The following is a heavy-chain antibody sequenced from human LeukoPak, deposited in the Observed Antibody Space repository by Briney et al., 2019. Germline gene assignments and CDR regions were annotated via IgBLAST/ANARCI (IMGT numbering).Heavy chain of an antibody. V-gene: IGHV4-38-2*02. J-gene: IGHJ4*02. CDR1: GYSISSNYY. CDR3: ARVVGATQLDY. CDR2: MFHSGTT. D-gene: IGHD1-26*01. Sequence: SETLSLTCTVSGYSISSNYYWAWIRQPPGKGLEWIGNMFHSGTTAYNPSLKSRVTISKDTSKNQFSLNLRFVTAADTAVYYCARVVGATQLDYWGQGILVTVSS.